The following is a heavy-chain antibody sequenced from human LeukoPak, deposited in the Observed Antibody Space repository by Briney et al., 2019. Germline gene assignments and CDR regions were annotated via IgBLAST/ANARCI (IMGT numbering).Heavy chain of an antibody. CDR3: VRDDRAMVRGVPDY. J-gene: IGHJ4*02. CDR2: IKEDGSDK. D-gene: IGHD3-10*01. Sequence: PGGSLRLSCAASGFTFSSYGIHWVRQAPGKGLEWVANIKEDGSDKYYGDSVKGRFTISRDNAKNSLYLQMDSLRAEDTALYYCVRDDRAMVRGVPDYWGQGTLVTVSS. CDR1: GFTFSSYG. V-gene: IGHV3-7*03.